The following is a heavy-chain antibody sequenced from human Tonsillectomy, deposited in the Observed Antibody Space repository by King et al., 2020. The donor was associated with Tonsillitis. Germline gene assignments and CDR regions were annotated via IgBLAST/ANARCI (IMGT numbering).Heavy chain of an antibody. CDR1: GFTFSSYA. D-gene: IGHD3-10*01. CDR2: ISGSGGST. CDR3: AKDSPHRMPGAGMVGY. J-gene: IGHJ4*02. Sequence: VQLVESGGGLVQPGGSLRLSCAASGFTFSSYAMSWVRQAPGKGLEWVSAISGSGGSTYHADSVKGRFTISRDNSKNTLYLQMNSLRAEDTAVYYCAKDSPHRMPGAGMVGYWGQGTLVTVSS. V-gene: IGHV3-23*04.